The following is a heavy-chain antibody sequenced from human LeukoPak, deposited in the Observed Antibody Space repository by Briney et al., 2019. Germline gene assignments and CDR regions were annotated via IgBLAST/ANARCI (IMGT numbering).Heavy chain of an antibody. CDR1: GHSDSSDSAA. V-gene: IGHV6-1*01. D-gene: IGHD4-23*01. CDR3: ARGWQRQKFVN. Sequence: SQTLSLTCAVSGHSDSSDSAAWTWIRQSPSRGLEWLGRTYYRSKWYNHYTLSVQSRITINPDTSKNQFSLQLNSVTPEDTAVYYCARGWQRQKFVNWSQGTLVTVSS. CDR2: TYYRSKWYN. J-gene: IGHJ4*02.